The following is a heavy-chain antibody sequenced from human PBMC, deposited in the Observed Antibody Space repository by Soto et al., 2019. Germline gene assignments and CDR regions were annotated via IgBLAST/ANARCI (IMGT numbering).Heavy chain of an antibody. Sequence: QVQLQESGPGLVKPSQTLSLTCTVSGGSISSGDYYWSWIRQPPGKGLEWIGYIYYSGSTYYNPSLKSRVTISVATSRNKFSLKLSSVTAADTAVYYCARGGLRWSPTCDYWGQGTLVTVSS. CDR3: ARGGLRWSPTCDY. D-gene: IGHD4-17*01. J-gene: IGHJ4*02. CDR2: IYYSGST. CDR1: GGSISSGDYY. V-gene: IGHV4-30-4*01.